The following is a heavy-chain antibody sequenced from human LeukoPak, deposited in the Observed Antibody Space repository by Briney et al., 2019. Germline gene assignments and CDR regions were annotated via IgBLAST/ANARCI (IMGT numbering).Heavy chain of an antibody. Sequence: RGCLRLSRAASRFTFISYAMSWVRPAPGRGLEWVSAISGIGGSTYHADSVKGRFTISRENSKNTLYLQMNSLRAEETAVYYCARESFAARWDWGEGTLVTVSS. J-gene: IGHJ4*02. D-gene: IGHD6-6*01. CDR2: ISGIGGST. V-gene: IGHV3-23*01. CDR1: RFTFISYA. CDR3: ARESFAARWD.